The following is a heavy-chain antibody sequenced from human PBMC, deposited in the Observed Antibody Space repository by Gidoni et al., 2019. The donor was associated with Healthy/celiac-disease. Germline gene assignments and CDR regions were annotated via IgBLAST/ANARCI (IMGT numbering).Heavy chain of an antibody. CDR1: GYTFTSYG. D-gene: IGHD4-4*01. CDR3: ARDPSVTGYYYGLDV. CDR2: ISAYNGNT. V-gene: IGHV1-18*01. Sequence: QVQLVQSGAEMKKPGASVKVSCKASGYTFTSYGVTWVRQAPGEGLEWMGWISAYNGNTNYAQKYEGRVTMTTDTSTSTAYMELRGLRSDDTAVYYCARDPSVTGYYYGLDVWGQGTTVTVSS. J-gene: IGHJ6*02.